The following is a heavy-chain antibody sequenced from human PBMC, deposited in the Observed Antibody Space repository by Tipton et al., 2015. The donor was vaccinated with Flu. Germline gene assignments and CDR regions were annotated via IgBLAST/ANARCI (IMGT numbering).Heavy chain of an antibody. CDR3: ARGSGSGTEMTFYV. J-gene: IGHJ4*02. Sequence: TLSLTCSVSGGSISSYYWSWIRQSPGKGLEWIGYISYSGSTNYNPSLKSRVTISVDTSKNQFPLRLTSVTAADTAVYYCARGSGSGTEMTFYVWGPGTVVTVSS. CDR1: GGSISSYY. D-gene: IGHD3-10*01. V-gene: IGHV4-59*12. CDR2: ISYSGST.